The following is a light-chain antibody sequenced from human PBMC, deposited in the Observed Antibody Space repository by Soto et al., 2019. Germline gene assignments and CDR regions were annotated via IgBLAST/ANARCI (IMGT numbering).Light chain of an antibody. CDR2: GAS. J-gene: IGKJ1*01. CDR1: QSVRID. Sequence: ETVMTQSPATLSVSPGERATLSCRASQSVRIDVAWYQQKPGQAPRLLIYGASTRATGIPARFSGSGSGTEFTLIISSLLSEDFAVYSCQQYSNWPQTFGQGTKVEVK. CDR3: QQYSNWPQT. V-gene: IGKV3-15*01.